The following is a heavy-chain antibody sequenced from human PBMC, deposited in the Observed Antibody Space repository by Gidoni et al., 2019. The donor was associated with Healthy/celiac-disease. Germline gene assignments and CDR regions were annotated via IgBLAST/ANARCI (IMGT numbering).Heavy chain of an antibody. CDR2: IDPSDSYT. Sequence: EVQLVQSGAEVKKPGEPRRISCKGSGYSLTSYWLSWVSQMPGKGLEWMGRIDPSDSYTNYSPSFQGHVTISADKSISTAYLQWSSLKASDTAMYYCASNGVTTLNGMDVWGQGTTVTVSS. J-gene: IGHJ6*02. D-gene: IGHD4-17*01. CDR1: GYSLTSYW. V-gene: IGHV5-10-1*03. CDR3: ASNGVTTLNGMDV.